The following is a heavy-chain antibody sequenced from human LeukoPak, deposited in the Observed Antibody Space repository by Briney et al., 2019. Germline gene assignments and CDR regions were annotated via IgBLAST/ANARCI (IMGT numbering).Heavy chain of an antibody. CDR3: VRVTHSSYSYGYGHGDY. V-gene: IGHV3-33*01. J-gene: IGHJ4*02. CDR2: IWYDGSNK. CDR1: GFTFSSYG. D-gene: IGHD5-18*01. Sequence: GRSLRLSCAASGFTFSSYGMHWVRQAPGKGLGWVAVIWYDGSNKYYADSVKGRFTISRDNSKNTLYLQMNSLRAEDTAVYYCVRVTHSSYSYGYGHGDYWGQGTLVTVSS.